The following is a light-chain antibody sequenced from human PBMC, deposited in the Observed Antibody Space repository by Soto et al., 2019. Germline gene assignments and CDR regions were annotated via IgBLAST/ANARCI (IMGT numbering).Light chain of an antibody. Sequence: EIVMTQSPATLSVSPGEGATLSCRASQNVYSNLAWYQQKPGQAPRLLIYGASTRVTSIPARFSGSGSGTEFTLTISSLQSEDFAVYYCQQHGNWPLTFGGGTKVEIK. V-gene: IGKV3-15*01. CDR3: QQHGNWPLT. CDR1: QNVYSN. J-gene: IGKJ4*01. CDR2: GAS.